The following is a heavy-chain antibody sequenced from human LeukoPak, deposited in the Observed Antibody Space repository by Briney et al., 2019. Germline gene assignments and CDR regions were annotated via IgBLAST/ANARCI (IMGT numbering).Heavy chain of an antibody. CDR2: IYYSGST. CDR3: ARVGETIAVALEYYFDY. D-gene: IGHD6-19*01. V-gene: IGHV4-61*01. J-gene: IGHJ4*02. Sequence: PSETLPLTCTVSGGSVSSGSYYWSWIRQPPGKGLEWIGYIYYSGSTNYNPSLKSRVTISVDTSKNQFSLKLSSVTAADTAVYYCARVGETIAVALEYYFDYWGQGTLVTVSS. CDR1: GGSVSSGSYY.